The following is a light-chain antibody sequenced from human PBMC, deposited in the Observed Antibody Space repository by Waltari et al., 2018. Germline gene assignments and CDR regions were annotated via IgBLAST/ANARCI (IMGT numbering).Light chain of an antibody. V-gene: IGKV1-33*01. CDR1: QDINNY. CDR3: QQYDNPTLT. Sequence: DIQMTQSPSSLSASVGVRVTITCQASQDINNYLNWYQQKPGKAPKLLIYDASNLETGVPSRFSGSGSGTDFILTISSLQPEDIATYYCQQYDNPTLTFGPGTKVDLK. CDR2: DAS. J-gene: IGKJ3*01.